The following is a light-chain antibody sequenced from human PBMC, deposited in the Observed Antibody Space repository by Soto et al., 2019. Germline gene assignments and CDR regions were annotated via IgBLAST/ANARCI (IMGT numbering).Light chain of an antibody. Sequence: DIQMTQSPSSLSASVGESVTITRRASQSISRYLNWYQQKRGKAPKIXIYAASSLQSGVLSRFSGSGSGTDFTRTISSLQPEDFDTDYCQQSYSITFTFGQGTRLEIK. J-gene: IGKJ5*01. CDR3: QQSYSITFT. V-gene: IGKV1-39*01. CDR2: AAS. CDR1: QSISRY.